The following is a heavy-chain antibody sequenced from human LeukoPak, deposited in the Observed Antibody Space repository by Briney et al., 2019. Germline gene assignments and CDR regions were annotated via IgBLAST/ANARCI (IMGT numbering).Heavy chain of an antibody. CDR2: ISGSGGST. D-gene: IGHD1-26*01. J-gene: IGHJ4*02. V-gene: IGHV3-23*01. Sequence: GGSLRLSCAASGFTFSSYAMSWVRQAPGKGLEWVSAISGSGGSTYYADSVKGRFTIPRDNSKNTLYLQMNSLRAEDTAIYYCAKPYPSGSYSPYDYWGQGTLVTVSS. CDR3: AKPYPSGSYSPYDY. CDR1: GFTFSSYA.